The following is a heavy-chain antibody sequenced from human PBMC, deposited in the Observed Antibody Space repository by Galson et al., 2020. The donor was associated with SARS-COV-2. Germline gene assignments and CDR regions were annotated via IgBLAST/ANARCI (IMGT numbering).Heavy chain of an antibody. D-gene: IGHD4-4*01. CDR3: ARDSQGGNDYNYLLF. Sequence: ASVHVSCKASGYTFTSYYIHWVRQAPAQGLEWMGIINPSGGGPTYAQKFQGRVTKTRDTSTSTVYMELSSLRSEDTAVYYCARDSQGGNDYNYLLFWGQGTLVTVSS. J-gene: IGHJ4*02. V-gene: IGHV1-46*01. CDR2: INPSGGGP. CDR1: GYTFTSYY.